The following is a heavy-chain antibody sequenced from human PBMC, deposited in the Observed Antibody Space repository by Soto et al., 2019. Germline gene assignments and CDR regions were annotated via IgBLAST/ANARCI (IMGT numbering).Heavy chain of an antibody. D-gene: IGHD3-22*01. CDR2: IYSSGST. V-gene: IGHV3-53*01. J-gene: IGHJ6*02. Sequence: LRLSCAASGFTVSSNYMSWVRQAPGKGLEWVSVIYSSGSTYYADSVKGRFTISRDNSKNTLYLQMNSLRAEDTAVYYCARYYDSSGYLRGDYYGMDVWGQGTTVTVSS. CDR1: GFTVSSNY. CDR3: ARYYDSSGYLRGDYYGMDV.